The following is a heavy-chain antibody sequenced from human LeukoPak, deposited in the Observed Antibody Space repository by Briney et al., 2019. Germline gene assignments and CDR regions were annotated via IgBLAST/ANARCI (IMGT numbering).Heavy chain of an antibody. CDR1: GGSISSYY. CDR3: ARSDALVVRN. CDR2: IYYSGST. D-gene: IGHD3-22*01. V-gene: IGHV4-59*08. Sequence: SETLSLTCTVSGGSISSYYWSWIRQPPGKGLEWIGYIYYSGSTNYNPSLKSRVTISVDTSKNQFSLKLSSVTAADTAVYYCARSDALVVRNWGRGTLVTVSS. J-gene: IGHJ4*02.